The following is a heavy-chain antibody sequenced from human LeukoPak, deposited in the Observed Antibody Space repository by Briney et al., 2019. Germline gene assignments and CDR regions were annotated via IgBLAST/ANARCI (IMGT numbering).Heavy chain of an antibody. V-gene: IGHV4-59*01. CDR1: GGSISSYY. Sequence: SETLSLTCTVSGGSISSYYWSWIRQPPGKGLEWIGYIYYSGSTNYNPSLKSRVTISVDTSKNQFPLKLSSVTAADTAVYYCARGGYDILTGYYIGAVRGYYYYYGMDVWGQGTTVTVSS. J-gene: IGHJ6*02. D-gene: IGHD3-9*01. CDR2: IYYSGST. CDR3: ARGGYDILTGYYIGAVRGYYYYYGMDV.